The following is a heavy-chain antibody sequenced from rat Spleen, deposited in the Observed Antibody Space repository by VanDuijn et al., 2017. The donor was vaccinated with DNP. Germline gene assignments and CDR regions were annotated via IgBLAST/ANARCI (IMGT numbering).Heavy chain of an antibody. CDR1: GFTFSSFP. CDR3: ARGIITALPYWSFDF. Sequence: EVHLVESGGGLVQPGRSMKLSCAASGFTFSSFPMAWVRQAPTKGLEWVASITAGGEYTYSPDSVKGRFTISRDNAKSTLYLQMNSLRSEDTATYYCARGIITALPYWSFDFWGPGTMVTVSS. CDR2: ITAGGEYT. D-gene: IGHD1-6*01. V-gene: IGHV5-25*01. J-gene: IGHJ1*01.